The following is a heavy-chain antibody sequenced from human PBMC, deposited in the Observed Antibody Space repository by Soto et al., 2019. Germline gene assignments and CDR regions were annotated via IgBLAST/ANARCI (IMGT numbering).Heavy chain of an antibody. CDR1: GFSLSASGVG. CDR2: IYWDDDK. D-gene: IGHD3-3*01. CDR3: AHRRYSTIFGVVIKRDNWFEP. V-gene: IGHV2-5*02. J-gene: IGHJ5*02. Sequence: SGPTLVNPTQTLTLTCSFSGFSLSASGVGVGWIRQPPGKALEWLALIYWDDDKRYSPSLKSRLTITKDTSKNQVVLTMTNMDPVDTATYYCAHRRYSTIFGVVIKRDNWFEPWGQGTLVTVSS.